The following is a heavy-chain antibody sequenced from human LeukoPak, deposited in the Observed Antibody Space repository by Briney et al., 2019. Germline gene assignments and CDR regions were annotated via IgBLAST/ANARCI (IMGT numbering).Heavy chain of an antibody. Sequence: ASVKVSCKASGGTFSSYAISWVRQAPGQGLEWMGGIIPIFGTANYAQKFQGRVTITADESTSTAYMELSSLRSEDTAVYYCAHMTTVPSYYYYYYGMDVWGQGTTVTVSS. CDR3: AHMTTVPSYYYYYYGMDV. V-gene: IGHV1-69*13. CDR2: IIPIFGTA. CDR1: GGTFSSYA. D-gene: IGHD4-17*01. J-gene: IGHJ6*02.